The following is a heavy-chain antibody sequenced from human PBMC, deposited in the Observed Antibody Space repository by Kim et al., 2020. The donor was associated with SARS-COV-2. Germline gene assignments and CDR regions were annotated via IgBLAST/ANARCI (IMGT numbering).Heavy chain of an antibody. V-gene: IGHV3-21*01. CDR1: GFSFSDYA. CDR2: ITSSGSNV. Sequence: GGSLRLSCAASGFSFSDYAMHWVRQAPGKGLEWISPITSSGSNVFYADSVKGRFTISRDNAEDSLFLQMNSLRAEDTAVYYCAREPGYEGNDRHDWWGQG. J-gene: IGHJ4*02. D-gene: IGHD1-1*01. CDR3: AREPGYEGNDRHDW.